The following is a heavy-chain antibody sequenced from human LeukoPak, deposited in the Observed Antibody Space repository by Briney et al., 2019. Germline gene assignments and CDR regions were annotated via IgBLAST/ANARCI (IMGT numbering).Heavy chain of an antibody. CDR1: GYTFTGYY. CDR3: AGLYGDYGNWFDP. V-gene: IGHV1-2*02. CDR2: INPNSGGT. D-gene: IGHD4-17*01. Sequence: GASVKVSCKASGYTFTGYYMHWVRQAPGQGLEWMGWINPNSGGTNYAQKFQGRVTMTRDTSISTAYMELSRLRSDDTAVYYCAGLYGDYGNWFDPWGQGTLATVSS. J-gene: IGHJ5*02.